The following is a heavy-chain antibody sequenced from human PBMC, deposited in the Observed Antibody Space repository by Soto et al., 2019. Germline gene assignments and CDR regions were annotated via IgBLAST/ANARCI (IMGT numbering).Heavy chain of an antibody. Sequence: SETLSLTCAVSGGSISSGGYSWSWIRQPPGKGLEWIGYIYHSGSTYYNPSLKSRVTISVDRSKNQFSLKLSSVTAADTAVYYCARAPMSHGDNWFDPWGQGTLVTVSS. CDR1: GGSISSGGYS. J-gene: IGHJ5*02. V-gene: IGHV4-30-2*01. CDR2: IYHSGST. CDR3: ARAPMSHGDNWFDP. D-gene: IGHD4-17*01.